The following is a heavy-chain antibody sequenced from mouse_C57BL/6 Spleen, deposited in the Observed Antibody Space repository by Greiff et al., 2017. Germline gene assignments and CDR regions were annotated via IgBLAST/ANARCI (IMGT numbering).Heavy chain of an antibody. Sequence: DVKLQESGPGLVKPSQSLSLTCSVTGYSITSGYYWNWIRQFPGNKLEWMGYISYDGSNNYNPSLKNRISITRDTSKNQFFLKLNSVTTEDTATYYCASGHYGSGAYWGQGTLVTVSA. CDR1: GYSITSGYY. V-gene: IGHV3-6*01. D-gene: IGHD1-1*01. CDR2: ISYDGSN. J-gene: IGHJ3*01. CDR3: ASGHYGSGAY.